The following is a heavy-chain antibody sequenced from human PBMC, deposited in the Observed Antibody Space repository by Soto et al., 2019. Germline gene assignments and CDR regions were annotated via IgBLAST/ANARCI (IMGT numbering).Heavy chain of an antibody. D-gene: IGHD2-8*02. CDR1: GFSLSTSGVV. Sequence: QITLKESCPPLVKPTQTLTLTCTFSGFSLSTSGVVVGWIRQPPGEALEWLALIYWDDDKRYSPSLKSRLTITQATSKHHVVPTMTNTDPVDTATYCCAHTPASTGEFDLWGQGTPVNVSS. CDR2: IYWDDDK. V-gene: IGHV2-5*02. CDR3: AHTPASTGEFDL. J-gene: IGHJ4*02.